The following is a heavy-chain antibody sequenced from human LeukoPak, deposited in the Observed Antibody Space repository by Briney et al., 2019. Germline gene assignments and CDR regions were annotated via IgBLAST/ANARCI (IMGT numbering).Heavy chain of an antibody. CDR3: ATTRWFGGSPLA. CDR2: FDPGDGET. V-gene: IGHV1-24*01. Sequence: ASVKVSCKVSGYTLTELSMHWVRQAPGKGLEWMGGFDPGDGETIYAQKFQGRVTMTEDTSTDTTYMELSSLRFEDTAVYYCATTRWFGGSPLAWGQGTMVTVSS. CDR1: GYTLTELS. D-gene: IGHD3-10*01. J-gene: IGHJ3*01.